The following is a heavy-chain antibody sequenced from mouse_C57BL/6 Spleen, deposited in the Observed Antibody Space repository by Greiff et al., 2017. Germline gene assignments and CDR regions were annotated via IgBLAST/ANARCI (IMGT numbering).Heavy chain of an antibody. D-gene: IGHD1-1*01. J-gene: IGHJ3*01. V-gene: IGHV1-64*01. Sequence: VQLQQSGAELVKPGASVKLSCKASGYTFTSYWMHWVKQRPGQGLEWIGMIHPNSGSTNYKEKFKSKATLTEDKSSSTAYMQLSSLTSEDSAVYCCARDYGSSYPFACWGQGTLVTVSA. CDR2: IHPNSGST. CDR3: ARDYGSSYPFAC. CDR1: GYTFTSYW.